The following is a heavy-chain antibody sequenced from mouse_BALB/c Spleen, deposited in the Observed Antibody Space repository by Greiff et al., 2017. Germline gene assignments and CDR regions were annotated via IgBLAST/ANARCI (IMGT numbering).Heavy chain of an antibody. CDR1: GFTFSSYA. J-gene: IGHJ2*01. D-gene: IGHD2-3*01. V-gene: IGHV5-6-5*01. Sequence: EVKLVESGGGLVKPGGSLKLSCAASGFTFSSYAMSWVRQTPEKRLEWVASISSGGSTYYPDSVKGRFTISRDNARNILYLQMSSLRSEDTAMYYCARGHDGYGPFDYWGQGTTLTVSS. CDR3: ARGHDGYGPFDY. CDR2: ISSGGST.